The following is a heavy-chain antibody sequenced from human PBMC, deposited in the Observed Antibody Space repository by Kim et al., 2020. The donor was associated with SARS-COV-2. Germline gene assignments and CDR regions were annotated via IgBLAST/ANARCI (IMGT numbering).Heavy chain of an antibody. CDR3: ARESFCNATNCYNGMDV. J-gene: IGHJ6*02. CDR2: INTNNGNP. CDR1: GYTFTSFA. V-gene: IGHV7-4-1*02. Sequence: ASVKVSCKASGYTFTSFAMNWVRQAPGQGLEWIGWINTNNGNPGYAQGFSGRFVFSLDTSVSTAYLQIRSLKAEDIAVYYCARESFCNATNCYNGMDVWG. D-gene: IGHD3-3*01.